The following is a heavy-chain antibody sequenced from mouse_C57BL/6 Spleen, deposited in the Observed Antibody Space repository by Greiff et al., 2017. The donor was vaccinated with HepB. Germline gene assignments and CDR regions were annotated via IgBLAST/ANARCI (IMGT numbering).Heavy chain of an antibody. V-gene: IGHV1-80*01. CDR2: IYPGDGDT. CDR3: ARYYGSSYYAMDY. Sequence: QVHVKQSGAELVKPGASVKISCKASGYAFSSYWMNWVKQRPGKGLEWIGQIYPGDGDTNYNGKFKGKATLTADKSSSTAYMQRSSLTSEDSAVYFCARYYGSSYYAMDYWGQGTSVTVSS. D-gene: IGHD1-1*01. J-gene: IGHJ4*01. CDR1: GYAFSSYW.